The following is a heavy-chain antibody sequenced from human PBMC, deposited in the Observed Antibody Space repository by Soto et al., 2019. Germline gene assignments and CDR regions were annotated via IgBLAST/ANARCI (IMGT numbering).Heavy chain of an antibody. CDR3: AKESYEWLAY. D-gene: IGHD6-19*01. J-gene: IGHJ4*02. Sequence: EVKLLESGGGLVQPGGSLRLSCEASGFTFSSYAMSWVRQDPGKGLEWVSAISGSGGSTYYAYSVKGRFTISRDNSKKTMYLQMNSLRAEDTAVYYCAKESYEWLAYWGQGNLVTVSS. CDR2: ISGSGGST. V-gene: IGHV3-23*01. CDR1: GFTFSSYA.